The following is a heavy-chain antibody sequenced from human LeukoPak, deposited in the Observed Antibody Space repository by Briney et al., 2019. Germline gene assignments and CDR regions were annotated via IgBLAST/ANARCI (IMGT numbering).Heavy chain of an antibody. V-gene: IGHV3-21*06. J-gene: IGHJ4*02. CDR3: ARGNDYGDY. CDR1: GFTFSSYA. Sequence: PGRSLRLSCAASGFTFSSYAMHWVRQAPGKGLEWVSSISSGSDYIYYADSVKGRCTISRDNAKNSLYLQMHSLRAEDTAVYFCARGNDYGDYWGQGTLVTVSS. CDR2: ISSGSDYI.